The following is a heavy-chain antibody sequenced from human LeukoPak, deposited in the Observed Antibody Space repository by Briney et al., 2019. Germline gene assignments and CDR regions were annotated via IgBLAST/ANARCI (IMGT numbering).Heavy chain of an antibody. CDR3: ARTTEGGYTYDYFYYYYMDV. V-gene: IGHV4-59*01. J-gene: IGHJ6*03. CDR2: IYYSGST. Sequence: SETLSLTCTVSGGSISSYYWSWIRQPPGKGLEWIGYIYYSGSTNYNPSLKSRVTISVDMSKNQFSLKLRSVTAADTAVYYCARTTEGGYTYDYFYYYYMDVWGKGTTVTISS. CDR1: GGSISSYY. D-gene: IGHD5-18*01.